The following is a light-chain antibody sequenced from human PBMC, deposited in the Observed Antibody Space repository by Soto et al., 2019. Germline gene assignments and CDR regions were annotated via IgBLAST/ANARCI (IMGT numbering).Light chain of an antibody. CDR1: QSVSSSY. CDR3: QQYNNWPIT. CDR2: GAS. J-gene: IGKJ5*01. V-gene: IGKV3D-7*01. Sequence: EIVMTQSPATLSLSPGEIATLSYRPSQSVSSSYLSRYQQKPGQAPRLIIYGASTRATGLPARFSASGSETEFTLTISSLQSEDVAVYYCQQYNNWPITFGQGTRLEIK.